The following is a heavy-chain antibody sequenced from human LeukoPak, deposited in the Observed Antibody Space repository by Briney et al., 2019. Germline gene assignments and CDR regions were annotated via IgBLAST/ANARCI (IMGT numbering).Heavy chain of an antibody. CDR3: ARVDLYYYMDV. CDR2: IYYSGST. CDR1: GGSISNYY. Sequence: SETLSLTCTVSGGSISNYYWSWIRQPPGKGLEWIGYIYYSGSTNYNPPLKSRVTISVDTSKNQFSLKLSSVTAADTAVYYCARVDLYYYMDVWGKGTTVTVSS. V-gene: IGHV4-59*01. J-gene: IGHJ6*03.